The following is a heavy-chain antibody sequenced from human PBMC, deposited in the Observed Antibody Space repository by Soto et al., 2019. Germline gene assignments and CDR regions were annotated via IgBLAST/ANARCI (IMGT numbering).Heavy chain of an antibody. CDR2: FSGDNGET. D-gene: IGHD7-27*01. V-gene: IGHV1-18*01. CDR3: ARRTLGSSIGVGDY. Sequence: QVQVVQSGTEVKKPGASVKVSCKTDGYTFTNYGITWVRQAPGQGLEWMGFFSGDNGETNYAQRLQGRVTMTADTSTSTAYMEPRSLTFEDTAIYYCARRTLGSSIGVGDYWGQGTLVTVSS. CDR1: GYTFTNYG. J-gene: IGHJ4*02.